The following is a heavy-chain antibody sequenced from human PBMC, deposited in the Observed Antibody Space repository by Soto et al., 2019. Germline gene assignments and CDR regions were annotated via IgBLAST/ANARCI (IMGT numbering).Heavy chain of an antibody. D-gene: IGHD4-17*01. CDR2: AHHSGRT. Sequence: QVQLQESGPGLVKPSGTLSLTCTVSGGSMSSSNWWNWVRQPPGKGLEWIGEAHHSGRTNYNPSLKRRVTISVDKSKNHVSLKLSSVTAADTAVYYCARSEATVLDNWGQGTLVTVSS. CDR3: ARSEATVLDN. J-gene: IGHJ4*02. V-gene: IGHV4-4*02. CDR1: GGSMSSSNW.